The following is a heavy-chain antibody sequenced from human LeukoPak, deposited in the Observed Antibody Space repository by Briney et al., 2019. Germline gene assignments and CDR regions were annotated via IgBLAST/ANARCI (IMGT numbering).Heavy chain of an antibody. CDR3: TRGLYDSSGYYPY. Sequence: PGGSLRLSCTASGFTFGDYGMNWVRQAPGKGLEWVGFIRSKAYGGTTENAASVKGRFTIPRDDSKSIAYLQMNSLKTEDTAVYYCTRGLYDSSGYYPYWGQGTLVTVSS. V-gene: IGHV3-49*04. CDR2: IRSKAYGGTT. J-gene: IGHJ4*02. CDR1: GFTFGDYG. D-gene: IGHD3-22*01.